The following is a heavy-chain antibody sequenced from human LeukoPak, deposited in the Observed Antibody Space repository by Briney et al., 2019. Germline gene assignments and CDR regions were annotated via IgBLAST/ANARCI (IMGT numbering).Heavy chain of an antibody. CDR1: GFTFSNFG. J-gene: IGHJ4*02. Sequence: GGSPRLSCATSGFTFSNFGIHWVRQAPGKGLEWVAVVSSDGIVQHYADSVKGRFTISRDNSKKTLFLQMNSLRGDDAAVYHCVKEGTAHVSSRYDYWGQGTLVTVSS. CDR2: VSSDGIVQ. V-gene: IGHV3-30*18. CDR3: VKEGTAHVSSRYDY. D-gene: IGHD6-13*01.